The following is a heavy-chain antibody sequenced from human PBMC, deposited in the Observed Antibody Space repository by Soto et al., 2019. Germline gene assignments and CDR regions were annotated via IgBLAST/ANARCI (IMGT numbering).Heavy chain of an antibody. CDR3: ARADFWSGYWPDY. V-gene: IGHV3-21*01. Sequence: GSLRLSCAASGFTFSSYSMNWVRQAPGKGLEWVSSISSSSSSYIYYADSVKGRFTISRDNAKNSLYLQMNSLRAEDTAVYYCARADFWSGYWPDYWGQGTLVTVSS. J-gene: IGHJ4*02. CDR2: ISSSSSSYI. D-gene: IGHD3-3*01. CDR1: GFTFSSYS.